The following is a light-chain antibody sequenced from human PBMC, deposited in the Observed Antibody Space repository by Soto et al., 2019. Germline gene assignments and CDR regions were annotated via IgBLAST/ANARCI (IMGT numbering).Light chain of an antibody. CDR3: QQYDNLPRLT. Sequence: DIQMTQSPSSLSASVGDRVTIACQASEDISSYLNWYQRKPGKAPKLLIYDASKLETGVPPRFRRSGSGTYFTFTISSLQPEDIATYYCQQYDNLPRLTFGGGTKVEIK. CDR1: EDISSY. V-gene: IGKV1-33*01. J-gene: IGKJ4*01. CDR2: DAS.